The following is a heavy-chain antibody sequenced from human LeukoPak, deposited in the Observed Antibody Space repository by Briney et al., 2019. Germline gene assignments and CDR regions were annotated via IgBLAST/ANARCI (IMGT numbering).Heavy chain of an antibody. V-gene: IGHV3-48*04. D-gene: IGHD6-13*01. CDR3: ARDPHSNRDAFDI. J-gene: IGHJ3*02. CDR2: ISDSGRTT. CDR1: GFTLTNYA. Sequence: GGSLRLSCIASGFTLTNYAMNWVRQAPGKGLEWVSYISDSGRTTFYADSVKGRFTISRDNAKNSLYLQMNSLRAEDTAVYYCARDPHSNRDAFDIWGQGTMVTVSS.